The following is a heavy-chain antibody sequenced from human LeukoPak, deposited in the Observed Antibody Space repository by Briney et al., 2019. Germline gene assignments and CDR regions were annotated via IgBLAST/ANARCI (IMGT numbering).Heavy chain of an antibody. Sequence: ASVKVSCKASGYSFTYHYMHWLRQAPGQGLEWMGGIIPIFGTANYAQKFQGRVTITADKSASTAYMELSSLRSEDTAVYYCARDATYGPPGWFDPWGQGTLVTVSS. CDR3: ARDATYGPPGWFDP. CDR1: GYSFTYHY. V-gene: IGHV1-69*06. CDR2: IIPIFGTA. D-gene: IGHD3-10*01. J-gene: IGHJ5*02.